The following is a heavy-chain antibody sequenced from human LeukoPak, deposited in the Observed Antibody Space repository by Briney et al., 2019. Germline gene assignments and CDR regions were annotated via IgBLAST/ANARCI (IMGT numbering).Heavy chain of an antibody. J-gene: IGHJ6*03. CDR1: GGTFSSYA. CDR2: IIPIFGTA. Sequence: SVKVSCKASGGTFSSYAISWVRKAPGQGLERMGGIIPIFGTANYAQKFQGRVTITTDESTSTAYMELSSLRSEDTAVYYCARPSSGYYFDYYYYMDVWGKGTTVTVSS. CDR3: ARPSSGYYFDYYYYMDV. V-gene: IGHV1-69*05. D-gene: IGHD3-22*01.